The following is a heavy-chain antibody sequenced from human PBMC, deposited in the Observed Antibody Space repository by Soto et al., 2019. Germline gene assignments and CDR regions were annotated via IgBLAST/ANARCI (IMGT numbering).Heavy chain of an antibody. D-gene: IGHD1-26*01. CDR1: GYTFTSYG. CDR3: ARPSSDPIVGGPLVGGSNYFDY. J-gene: IGHJ4*02. CDR2: ISAYNGNT. V-gene: IGHV1-18*01. Sequence: ASVKVSCKASGYTFTSYGISWVRQAPGQGLEWMGWISAYNGNTNYAQKLQGRVTMTTDTSTSTAYMELRSLRSDDTAVYYCARPSSDPIVGGPLVGGSNYFDYWGQGTLVTVSS.